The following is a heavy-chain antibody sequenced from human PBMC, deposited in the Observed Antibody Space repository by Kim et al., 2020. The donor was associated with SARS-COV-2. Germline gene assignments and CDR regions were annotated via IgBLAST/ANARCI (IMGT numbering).Heavy chain of an antibody. CDR3: ARVRREYYYYGMAV. CDR2: INWNGGST. Sequence: GGSLRLSCAASGFTFDDYGMSWVRQAPGRGLEWVSGINWNGGSTGYADAVKGRFTIARDNAKNSLYLQMNSLRAEDTALYHCARVRREYYYYGMAVWGQGTTVTVSS. J-gene: IGHJ6*02. V-gene: IGHV3-20*01. CDR1: GFTFDDYG. D-gene: IGHD1-26*01.